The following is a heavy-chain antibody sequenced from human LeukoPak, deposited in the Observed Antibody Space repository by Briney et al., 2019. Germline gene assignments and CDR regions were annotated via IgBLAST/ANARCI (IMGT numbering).Heavy chain of an antibody. D-gene: IGHD6-13*01. J-gene: IGHJ4*02. CDR1: GGSISSSSYY. CDR2: IYYSGST. CDR3: ASSLGAAAGIVFDY. V-gene: IGHV4-39*07. Sequence: PSETLSLTCTVSGGSISSSSYYWGWIRQPPGKGLEWIGSIYYSGSTYYNPSLKSRVTISVDTSKSQFSLKLSSVTAADTAVYYCASSLGAAAGIVFDYWGQGTLVTVSS.